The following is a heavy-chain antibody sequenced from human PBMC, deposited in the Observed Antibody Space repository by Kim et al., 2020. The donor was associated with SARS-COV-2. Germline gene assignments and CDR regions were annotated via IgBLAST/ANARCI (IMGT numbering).Heavy chain of an antibody. J-gene: IGHJ4*02. V-gene: IGHV3-7*01. CDR2: IKEEGSEK. CDR3: AGGHYGL. CDR1: GFTFSNYW. Sequence: GGSLRLSCAASGFTFSNYWMNWVRQAPGKGLEWVANIKEEGSEKYYVDSVKGRFTISRDNAKNSLYLQMNSLSAEATAVYYCAGGHYGLWGQGTLVTVSS. D-gene: IGHD3-10*01.